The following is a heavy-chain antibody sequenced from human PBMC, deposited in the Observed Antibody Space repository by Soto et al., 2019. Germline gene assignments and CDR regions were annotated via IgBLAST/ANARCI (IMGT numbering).Heavy chain of an antibody. CDR2: INSDGRST. D-gene: IGHD2-2*01. V-gene: IGHV3-74*01. CDR1: GFTFNKDW. J-gene: IGHJ4*02. Sequence: GGSLRLSCAASGFTFNKDWMHWVRQGPEKGLVWVARINSDGRSTSYADSVKGRFTISRDNAKNTLYLQMNSLRAEDTAVYYCVRVGYCSSRPYYFDYWGQGTLVTVSS. CDR3: VRVGYCSSRPYYFDY.